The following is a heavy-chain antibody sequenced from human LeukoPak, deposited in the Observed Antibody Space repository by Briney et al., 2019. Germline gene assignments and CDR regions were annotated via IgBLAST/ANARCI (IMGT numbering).Heavy chain of an antibody. CDR2: IRYDGSNK. D-gene: IGHD3-10*01. V-gene: IGHV3-30*02. CDR3: AKYGSGSYYWDYFDY. J-gene: IGHJ4*02. Sequence: GGSLRLSCAASGFTFSSYGMHWVRQAPGKGLEWVAFIRYDGSNKYYADSVKGRFTISRDNSKNTLYLQMNSLRAEDTAVYYCAKYGSGSYYWDYFDYWGQGTLVTVSS. CDR1: GFTFSSYG.